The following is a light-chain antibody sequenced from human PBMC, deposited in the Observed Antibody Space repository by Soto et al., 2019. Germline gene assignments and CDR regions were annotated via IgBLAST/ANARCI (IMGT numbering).Light chain of an antibody. CDR1: QSVGTR. V-gene: IGKV3-20*01. J-gene: IGKJ5*01. CDR3: QHYGISPVT. CDR2: GAS. Sequence: TVLTQPPDTLSLSPGERATLSCWASQSVGTRLAWYQQRPGQPPRLLISGASSRATGIPDRFSGSGSATDFTLTISRLEPEDFALYYCQHYGISPVTFGQGTRLEIK.